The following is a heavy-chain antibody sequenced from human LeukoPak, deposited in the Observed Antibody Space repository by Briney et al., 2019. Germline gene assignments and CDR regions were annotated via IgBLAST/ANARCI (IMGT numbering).Heavy chain of an antibody. CDR2: IKQDGSEI. V-gene: IGHV3-7*02. D-gene: IGHD3-22*01. CDR1: GFTFISHW. Sequence: GGSLRLSCTASGFTFISHWTAWVRQAPGKGLEWVANIKQDGSEIHYVDSVKGRFTISRDNAKNSLYLQMNSLRDEDTAVYYCARAVMVSLGFDSRGYSQDWGQGSLVTVSS. J-gene: IGHJ4*02. CDR3: ARAVMVSLGFDSRGYSQD.